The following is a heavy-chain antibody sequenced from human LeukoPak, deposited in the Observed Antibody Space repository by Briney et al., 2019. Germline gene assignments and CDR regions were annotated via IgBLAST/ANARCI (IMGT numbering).Heavy chain of an antibody. CDR2: IIPIFGTA. Sequence: AASVKVSCKASGGTFSSYAISWVRQAPGQGLEWMGGIIPIFGTANYAQKFQGRVTITADESTSTAYMELSSLRSEDTAVYYCARAAVAVAGHFDYWGQGTLVTVSS. D-gene: IGHD6-19*01. V-gene: IGHV1-69*13. J-gene: IGHJ4*02. CDR3: ARAAVAVAGHFDY. CDR1: GGTFSSYA.